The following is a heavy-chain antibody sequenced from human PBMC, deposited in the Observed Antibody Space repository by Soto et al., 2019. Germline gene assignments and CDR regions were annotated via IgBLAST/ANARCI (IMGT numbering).Heavy chain of an antibody. J-gene: IGHJ5*02. Sequence: GGSLRLSCAASGFDFSSYAMSWVRQAPGKGLECISLISGTGVPTLYAESVKGRFSVSRDNSKDTLFLEMNNLGVDDTAMYYCAKSFCSSSSCFFLWVDPWGPGTLVTVSS. CDR1: GFDFSSYA. CDR2: ISGTGVPT. CDR3: AKSFCSSSSCFFLWVDP. D-gene: IGHD2-2*01. V-gene: IGHV3-23*01.